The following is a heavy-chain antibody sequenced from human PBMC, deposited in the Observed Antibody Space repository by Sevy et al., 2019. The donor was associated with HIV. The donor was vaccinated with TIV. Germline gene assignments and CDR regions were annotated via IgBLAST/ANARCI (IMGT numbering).Heavy chain of an antibody. CDR2: INQGGSEK. V-gene: IGHV3-7*01. J-gene: IGHJ4*02. D-gene: IGHD3-10*01. CDR3: AGETGSPHFDY. Sequence: GGSLRLSCAASGFTFRKYWMSWVRQAPGKGLEWVANINQGGSEKYYVDSVKGRFTISRDNGKNSLYLQMNSLRAEDTAVYYSAGETGSPHFDYWGQGTLVTVSS. CDR1: GFTFRKYW.